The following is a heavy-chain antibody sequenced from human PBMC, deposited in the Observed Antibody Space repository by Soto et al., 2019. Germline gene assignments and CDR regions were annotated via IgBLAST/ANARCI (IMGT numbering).Heavy chain of an antibody. CDR1: GFTFSSYG. J-gene: IGHJ6*02. Sequence: HPGGSLRLSCAASGFTFSSYGMHWVRQAPGKGLEWVAVISYDGSNKYYADSVKGRFTISRDNSKNTLYLQMNSLRAEDTAVYYCAKATLRYYDFWSGYFGYYYYGMDVWGQGTTVTVSS. CDR2: ISYDGSNK. CDR3: AKATLRYYDFWSGYFGYYYYGMDV. V-gene: IGHV3-30*18. D-gene: IGHD3-3*01.